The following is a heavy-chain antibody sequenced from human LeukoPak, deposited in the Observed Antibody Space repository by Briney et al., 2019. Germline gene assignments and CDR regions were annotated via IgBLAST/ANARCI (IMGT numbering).Heavy chain of an antibody. Sequence: GESLRLSCAASGFPFSSYAMSWVRQAPGKGLEWVSTISNSDDSTYYADSVKGRFTISRDNSKNTLYLQMNSLRAEDTAVYYCAKDGQWLVRGYFRHWGQGTLVTVSS. CDR1: GFPFSSYA. V-gene: IGHV3-23*01. J-gene: IGHJ1*01. D-gene: IGHD6-19*01. CDR3: AKDGQWLVRGYFRH. CDR2: ISNSDDST.